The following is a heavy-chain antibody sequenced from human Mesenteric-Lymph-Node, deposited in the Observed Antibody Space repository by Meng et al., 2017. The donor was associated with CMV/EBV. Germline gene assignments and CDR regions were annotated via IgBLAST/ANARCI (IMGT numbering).Heavy chain of an antibody. Sequence: ISSRNGWSWVRKTPGKGLEWIAEIYSRGITNYNASLKSRVTISVNISKNQFSLRLTSVTAADTAVYYCARDGRGYFGAESFSWFDSWGQGTLVTVSS. V-gene: IGHV4-4*02. J-gene: IGHJ5*01. CDR1: ISSRNG. D-gene: IGHD3-10*01. CDR2: IYSRGIT. CDR3: ARDGRGYFGAESFSWFDS.